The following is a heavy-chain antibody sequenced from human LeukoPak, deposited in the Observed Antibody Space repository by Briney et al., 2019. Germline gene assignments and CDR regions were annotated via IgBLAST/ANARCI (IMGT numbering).Heavy chain of an antibody. J-gene: IGHJ4*02. D-gene: IGHD3-22*01. CDR1: GFTFGDYS. CDR3: ATYYYDSLY. Sequence: GGSLRLSCAASGFTFGDYSMNWVRQAPGKGLEWVSYISSSGGAIDNADSVKGRFTIYTDNAKNSLYLKMRGLRAEDTAVYYCATYYYDSLYWGQGTLVTVSS. CDR2: ISSSGGAI. V-gene: IGHV3-48*01.